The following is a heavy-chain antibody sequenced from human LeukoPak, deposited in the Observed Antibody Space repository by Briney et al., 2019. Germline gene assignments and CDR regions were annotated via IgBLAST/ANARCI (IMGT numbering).Heavy chain of an antibody. CDR1: GFTFDDYA. D-gene: IGHD1-14*01. CDR3: ARQISTGFDP. J-gene: IGHJ5*02. V-gene: IGHV3-9*01. Sequence: PGGSLRLSCAASGFTFDDYAMHWVRQAPGKGLEWVSGISWNSGSIGYADSVKGRFTISRDNAKNSLYLQMNSLRAEDTALYYCARQISTGFDPWGQGTLVTVSS. CDR2: ISWNSGSI.